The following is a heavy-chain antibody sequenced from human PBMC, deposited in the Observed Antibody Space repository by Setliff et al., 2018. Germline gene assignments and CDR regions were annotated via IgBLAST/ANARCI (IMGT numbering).Heavy chain of an antibody. CDR2: INSDGSST. Sequence: PGGSLRLSCAASGFTFSSYWMHWVRQAPGQGLVWVSRINSDGSSTNYADSVKGRFTISRDNAKNTLYLQMNSLRAEDTAVYYCARDGGLLQFLEWSRSYMDVWGKGTTVTAP. D-gene: IGHD3-3*01. CDR3: ARDGGLLQFLEWSRSYMDV. J-gene: IGHJ6*03. V-gene: IGHV3-74*01. CDR1: GFTFSSYW.